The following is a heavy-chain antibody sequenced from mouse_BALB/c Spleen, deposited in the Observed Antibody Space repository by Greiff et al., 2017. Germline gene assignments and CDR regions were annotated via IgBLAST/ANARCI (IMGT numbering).Heavy chain of an antibody. J-gene: IGHJ4*01. D-gene: IGHD1-1*01. V-gene: IGHV5-4*02. CDR2: ISDGGSYT. CDR1: GFPFSDYY. Sequence: EVKVVESGGGLVKPGGSLKLSCAASGFPFSDYYMYWVRQTPEKRLEWVATISDGGSYTYYPDSVKGRFTISRDNAKNNLYLQMSSLKSEDTAMYYCARDRGYYGSSYYAMDDWGQGTSVTVAS. CDR3: ARDRGYYGSSYYAMDD.